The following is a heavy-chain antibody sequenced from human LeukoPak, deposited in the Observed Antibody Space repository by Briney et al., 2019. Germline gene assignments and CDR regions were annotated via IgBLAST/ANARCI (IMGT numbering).Heavy chain of an antibody. CDR2: INPNSGGT. Sequence: ASVKVSCKASGYTFTGYYMHWVRQAPGQGLEWMGWINPNSGGTNYAQKFQGRVTMTRDTSISTAYMELSRLRSDDTAVNYCARDSGAYSSGWYVFGEFDYWGQGTLVTVSS. CDR1: GYTFTGYY. CDR3: ARDSGAYSSGWYVFGEFDY. J-gene: IGHJ4*02. D-gene: IGHD6-19*01. V-gene: IGHV1-2*02.